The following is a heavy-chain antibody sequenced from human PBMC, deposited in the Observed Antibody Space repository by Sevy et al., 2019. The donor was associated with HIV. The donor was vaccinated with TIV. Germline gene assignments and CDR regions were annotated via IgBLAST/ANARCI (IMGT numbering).Heavy chain of an antibody. V-gene: IGHV3-23*01. J-gene: IGHJ4*02. CDR1: GLTLTTTG. Sequence: GGSLRLSCAASGLTLTTTGMSWVRQAPGKGLEWVAGVTSDGTTYYADSVRDRFTVSRDNSKNILYLKLNSLEADDTAVFYCAGGDTTMITDLDYWGQGTLVTVSS. D-gene: IGHD3-16*01. CDR3: AGGDTTMITDLDY. CDR2: VTSDGTT.